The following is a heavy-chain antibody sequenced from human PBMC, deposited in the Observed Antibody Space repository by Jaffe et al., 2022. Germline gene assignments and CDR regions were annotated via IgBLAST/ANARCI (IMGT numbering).Heavy chain of an antibody. CDR2: FYTDGRS. CDR3: ARDGGLWGSFMDV. Sequence: QVQLQESGPGLVKPSQTLSLICSVSGDSISSGSYHWNWIRQPAGKGLEWIGRFYTDGRSDYNTSLQSRVTISIDPSRNQFSVKLTAVTAADTAVYYCARDGGLWGSFMDVWGKGTTVTVSS. CDR1: GDSISSGSYH. D-gene: IGHD3-16*01. V-gene: IGHV4-61*02. J-gene: IGHJ6*03.